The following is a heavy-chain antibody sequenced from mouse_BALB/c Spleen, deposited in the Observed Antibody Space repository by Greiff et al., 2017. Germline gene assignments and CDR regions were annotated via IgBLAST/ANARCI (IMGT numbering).Heavy chain of an antibody. CDR2: ISSGGSYT. D-gene: IGHD1-3*01. V-gene: IGHV5-9-1*01. CDR1: GFTFSSYA. Sequence: EVMLVESGGGLVKPGGSLKLSCAASGFTFSSYAMSWVRQTPEKRLEWVATISSGGSYTYYPDSVKGRFTISRDNAKNTLYLQMSSLRSEDTAMYYCASHQTGRDNYAMDYWGQGTSVTVSS. J-gene: IGHJ4*01. CDR3: ASHQTGRDNYAMDY.